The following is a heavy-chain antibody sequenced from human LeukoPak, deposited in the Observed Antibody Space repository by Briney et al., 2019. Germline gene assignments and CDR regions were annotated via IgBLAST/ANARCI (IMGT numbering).Heavy chain of an antibody. J-gene: IGHJ5*02. CDR3: AKGGRGYQLLSSFDP. CDR1: GFTFSSYA. CDR2: ISGSGGSA. Sequence: PGGSLRLSCAASGFTFSSYAMSWVRQAPGKGLEWVSAISGSGGSAYYADSVKGRFTISRDNSKNTLYLQMNSLRAEDTAVYYCAKGGRGYQLLSSFDPWGQGTLVTVSS. D-gene: IGHD2-2*01. V-gene: IGHV3-23*01.